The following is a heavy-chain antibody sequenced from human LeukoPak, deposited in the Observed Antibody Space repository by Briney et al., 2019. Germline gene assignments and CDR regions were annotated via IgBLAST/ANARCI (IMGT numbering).Heavy chain of an antibody. J-gene: IGHJ4*02. CDR3: ASLTLLRPFDY. V-gene: IGHV3-20*04. CDR2: IIWNGDST. Sequence: PGGSLRLSCAASGFTFDDYGMSWVRQAPGKGLEWVSGIIWNGDSTGYADSVKGRFTISRDNAKNSLYLQMNSLRAEDTAVYYCASLTLLRPFDYWGQGTLVTVSS. CDR1: GFTFDDYG. D-gene: IGHD2-15*01.